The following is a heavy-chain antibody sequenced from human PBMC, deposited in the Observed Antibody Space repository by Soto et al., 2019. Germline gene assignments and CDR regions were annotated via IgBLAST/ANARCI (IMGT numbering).Heavy chain of an antibody. CDR2: IWNDGSNK. Sequence: QVQLVEAGGGVVQPGKSLRLSCEASGFDFSRSGMHWVRQAPGKGLEWVAVIWNDGSNKYYGDSVKGRFTISRDNSKSTLYLQMNSLRGEDTDVYYCASDYQMFYRYFDNCGQGTLVSVSS. D-gene: IGHD3-16*02. V-gene: IGHV3-33*01. CDR3: ASDYQMFYRYFDN. CDR1: GFDFSRSG. J-gene: IGHJ4*02.